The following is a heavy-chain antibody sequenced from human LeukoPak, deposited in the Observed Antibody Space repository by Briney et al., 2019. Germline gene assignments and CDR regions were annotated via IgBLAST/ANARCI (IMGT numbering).Heavy chain of an antibody. CDR2: IYWDDDK. CDR3: AHTLAYSSTWYFGY. V-gene: IGHV2-5*02. CDR1: GFSLSTRGVG. Sequence: SGPTLVHPTPPLTLTCTFSGFSLSTRGVGVGWIRQPPVKALEWLAVIYWDDDKRYSPSLQSRLTITKDTSKNQVVLTMTNMDPVDSATYYCAHTLAYSSTWYFGYWGQGALVTVSS. D-gene: IGHD6-13*01. J-gene: IGHJ4*02.